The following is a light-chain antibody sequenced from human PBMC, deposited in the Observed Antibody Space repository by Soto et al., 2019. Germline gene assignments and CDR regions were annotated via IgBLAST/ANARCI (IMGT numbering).Light chain of an antibody. V-gene: IGKV4-1*01. CDR1: QSVFYSSNNKNY. J-gene: IGKJ4*01. Sequence: DIVMTQSPDSLAVSLGERATINCKSSQSVFYSSNNKNYLAWYQQKPGQPPKLLINWASTRESGVPDRFSGSGSGTDFTFTISSLQAEDVAVYYCQQYYSTPLTFGGGTKVDIK. CDR2: WAS. CDR3: QQYYSTPLT.